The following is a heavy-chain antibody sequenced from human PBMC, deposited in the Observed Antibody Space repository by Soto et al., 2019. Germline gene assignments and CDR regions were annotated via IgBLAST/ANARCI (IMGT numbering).Heavy chain of an antibody. CDR3: ARDRSRQQWLVHFDY. CDR2: INPSGGST. CDR1: GYTFTSYY. D-gene: IGHD6-19*01. V-gene: IGHV1-46*01. J-gene: IGHJ4*02. Sequence: GASVKVSWKASGYTFTSYYMHWVRQAPGQGLEWMGIINPSGGSTSYAQKFQGRVTMTRDTSTSTVYMELSSLRSEDTAVYYCARDRSRQQWLVHFDYWGQGTLVTVSS.